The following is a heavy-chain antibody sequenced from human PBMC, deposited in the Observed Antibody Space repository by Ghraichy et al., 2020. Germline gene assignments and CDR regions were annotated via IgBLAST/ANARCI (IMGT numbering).Heavy chain of an antibody. CDR1: GFTFSSYW. V-gene: IGHV3-7*01. CDR3: ARMGGRGYSYGYPSLWYYGMDV. J-gene: IGHJ6*02. Sequence: GGSLRLSCAASGFTFSSYWMSWVRQAPGKGLEWGANIKQDGSEKYYVDSVKGRFTISRDNAKNSLYLQMNSLRAEDTAVYYCARMGGRGYSYGYPSLWYYGMDVWGHGTTVTVSS. D-gene: IGHD5-18*01. CDR2: IKQDGSEK.